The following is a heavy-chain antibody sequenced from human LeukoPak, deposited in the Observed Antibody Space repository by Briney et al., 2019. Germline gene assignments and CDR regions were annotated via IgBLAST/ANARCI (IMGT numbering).Heavy chain of an antibody. V-gene: IGHV5-51*01. CDR2: IYPGDSDT. CDR3: ARQDTGYDILTGFPYYYGMDV. Sequence: GESLKISCKGSGYSFTSYWIGWVRQMPGKGLERMGIIYPGDSDTRYSPPFQGQVTISADKSISTAYLQWSSLKASDTAMYYCARQDTGYDILTGFPYYYGMDVWGQGTTVTVSS. CDR1: GYSFTSYW. J-gene: IGHJ6*02. D-gene: IGHD3-9*01.